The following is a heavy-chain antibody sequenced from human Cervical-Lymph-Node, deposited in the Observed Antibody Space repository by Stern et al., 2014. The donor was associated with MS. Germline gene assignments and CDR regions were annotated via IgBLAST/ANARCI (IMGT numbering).Heavy chain of an antibody. CDR2: ISYSGDT. V-gene: IGHV4-59*01. J-gene: IGHJ3*02. Sequence: QVQLQESGPGLVKASETLSLTCTVSGGSISTYYWTWIRQPPGKGLEWIGEISYSGDTHYNPSLKSRVTLSVDTSKNQFSLKLSSVTAADTAVYYCARRDYYDTSTYYDDAFDIWGQGTMVTVSS. D-gene: IGHD3-22*01. CDR1: GGSISTYY. CDR3: ARRDYYDTSTYYDDAFDI.